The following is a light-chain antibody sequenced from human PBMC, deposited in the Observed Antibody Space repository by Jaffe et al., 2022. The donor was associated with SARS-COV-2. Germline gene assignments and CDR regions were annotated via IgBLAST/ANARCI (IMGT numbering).Light chain of an antibody. Sequence: QSALTQPASVSGSPGQSITISCTGTSSDVGAYNYVSWYQQHPGKAPKLMISDVIDRPSGVSNRFSGSKSGNTASLTISGLQADDESTYYCASYTTTGTRVFGGGTKLTVL. CDR3: ASYTTTGTRV. CDR2: DVI. V-gene: IGLV2-14*03. J-gene: IGLJ3*02. CDR1: SSDVGAYNY.